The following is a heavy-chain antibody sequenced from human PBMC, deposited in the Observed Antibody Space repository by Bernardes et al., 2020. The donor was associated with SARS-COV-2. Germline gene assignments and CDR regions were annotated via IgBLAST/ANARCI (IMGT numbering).Heavy chain of an antibody. Sequence: SETLSLTCTVSGASISSYYWSWIRQPPGKGLEWIGYMYYRGRSNYNPSLKSRVTISVDTSKNQFSLRLTSVTAADTAVYYCARGLSLGSGTHPNPYDNWGQGTLVTASS. CDR3: ARGLSLGSGTHPNPYDN. CDR1: GASISSYY. V-gene: IGHV4-59*01. D-gene: IGHD1-1*01. CDR2: MYYRGRS. J-gene: IGHJ4*02.